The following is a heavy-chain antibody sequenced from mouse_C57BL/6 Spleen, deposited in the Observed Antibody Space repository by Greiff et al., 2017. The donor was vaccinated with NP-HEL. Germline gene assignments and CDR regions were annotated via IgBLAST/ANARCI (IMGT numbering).Heavy chain of an antibody. CDR1: GYAFTNYL. CDR3: TRVDYEGY. Sequence: QVQLKESGAELVRPGTSVKVSCKASGYAFTNYLIEWVKQRTGQGLEWIGVINPGSGGTNYNEKFKGKATLTADKSSSTAYMQLSSLTSEDSAVYFCTRVDYEGYWGQGTTLTVSS. CDR2: INPGSGGT. J-gene: IGHJ2*01. D-gene: IGHD2-4*01. V-gene: IGHV1-54*01.